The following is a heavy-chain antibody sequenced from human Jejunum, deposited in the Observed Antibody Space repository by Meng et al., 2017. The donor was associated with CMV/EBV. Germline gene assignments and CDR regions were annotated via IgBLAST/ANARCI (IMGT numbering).Heavy chain of an antibody. J-gene: IGHJ4*02. Sequence: VQLQASGPGLVKSSEPLSLTCTVSGGSISDYYWSWIRQPAGKGLEWIGRIYSNGATNYNPSLKSRVTMSVDTSKNQFSLKLSSVTAADTAVYFCARDMHREVVIQDYWGQGTLVTVSS. D-gene: IGHD3-10*01. CDR2: IYSNGAT. CDR1: GGSISDYY. V-gene: IGHV4-4*07. CDR3: ARDMHREVVIQDY.